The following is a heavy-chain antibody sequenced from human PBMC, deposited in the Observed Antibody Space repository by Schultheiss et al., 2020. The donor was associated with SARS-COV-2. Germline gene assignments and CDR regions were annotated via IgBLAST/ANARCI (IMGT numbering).Heavy chain of an antibody. D-gene: IGHD3-16*01. CDR1: GGSFSGYY. Sequence: ETLSLTCAVYGGSFSGYYWSWVRQAPGKGLEWVSVIYSGGSTYYADSVKGRFTISRDNSKNALYLQMNSLRAEDTAVYYCARGLGRFDPWGQGTLVTVSS. V-gene: IGHV3-53*01. CDR3: ARGLGRFDP. CDR2: IYSGGST. J-gene: IGHJ5*02.